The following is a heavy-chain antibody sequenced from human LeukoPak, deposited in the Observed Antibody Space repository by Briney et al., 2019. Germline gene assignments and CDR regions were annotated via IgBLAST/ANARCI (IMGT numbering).Heavy chain of an antibody. D-gene: IGHD3-16*02. V-gene: IGHV3-23*01. CDR1: GFTFSSYA. J-gene: IGHJ3*02. Sequence: GGSLRLSCATSGFTFSSYAMSWVRQAPGKGLEWVSAISGSGGSTYYADSVKGRFTISRDNSKNTLYLQMNSLRAEDTAVYYCAKDRSLSDAFDIWGQGTMVTVSS. CDR3: AKDRSLSDAFDI. CDR2: ISGSGGST.